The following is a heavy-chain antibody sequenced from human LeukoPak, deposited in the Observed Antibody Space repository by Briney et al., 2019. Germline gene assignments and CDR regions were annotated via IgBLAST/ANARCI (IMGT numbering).Heavy chain of an antibody. V-gene: IGHV3-72*01. Sequence: PGGSLRLSCAASGFTFSGYVMNWVRQAPGKGLEWIGRSRNEGHSYSTDFAASVRGRASLSRDHSRNSLYLQINSLRTDDTAVYYCVALLRGIGYWGQGTLVTVSS. CDR3: VALLRGIGY. CDR2: SRNEGHSYST. CDR1: GFTFSGYV. D-gene: IGHD3-10*01. J-gene: IGHJ4*02.